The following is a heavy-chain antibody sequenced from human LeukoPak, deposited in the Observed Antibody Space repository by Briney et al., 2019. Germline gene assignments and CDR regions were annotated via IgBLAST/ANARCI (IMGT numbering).Heavy chain of an antibody. Sequence: GGSLRLSCAASGFTFSSYGMYWVRQAPGKGLEWVAVISYDGSKKYYADSVRGRFTISRDNSKNTLYLQMNSLGAEDTAVYYCAKGGSSFSGYYYGMDVWGQGTTVTVSS. D-gene: IGHD3-10*01. J-gene: IGHJ6*02. V-gene: IGHV3-30*18. CDR1: GFTFSSYG. CDR2: ISYDGSKK. CDR3: AKGGSSFSGYYYGMDV.